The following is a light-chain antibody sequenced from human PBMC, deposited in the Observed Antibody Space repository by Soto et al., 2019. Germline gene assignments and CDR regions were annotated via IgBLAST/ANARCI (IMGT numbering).Light chain of an antibody. CDR1: RSLLKANGYTY. V-gene: IGKV2-28*01. CDR3: MQTLESRT. CDR2: LGY. J-gene: IGKJ1*01. Sequence: DIVMTQSPLSLTVTPGEPASISCGSSRSLLKANGYTYFHWFLQKPGQSPQLLIYLGYTRAPGVPDRFSGTGSGTGFTLKISRVEADDVGVYYCMQTLESRTFGQGTKLEIK.